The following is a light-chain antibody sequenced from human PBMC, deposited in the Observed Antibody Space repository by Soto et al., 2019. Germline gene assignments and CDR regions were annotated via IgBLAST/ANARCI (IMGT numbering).Light chain of an antibody. CDR3: QQYNSYRT. J-gene: IGKJ1*01. CDR2: KAS. V-gene: IGKV1-5*03. CDR1: QSISSW. Sequence: DIQMTQYPSTLSASLGDRVTITCRASQSISSWLAWYQQKPGKAPKLLIYKASSLESGVPSRFSGSGSGTEFTLTISSMKPDDFATYYCQQYNSYRTFGQGTKVDIK.